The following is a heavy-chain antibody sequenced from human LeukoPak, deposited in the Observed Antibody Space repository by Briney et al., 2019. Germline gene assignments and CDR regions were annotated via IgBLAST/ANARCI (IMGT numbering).Heavy chain of an antibody. V-gene: IGHV1-18*01. CDR3: ARDYRTGFDY. CDR2: ISTYNGNT. J-gene: IGHJ4*02. CDR1: GFTFSGSG. D-gene: IGHD7-27*01. Sequence: PGESLRLSCAASGFTFSGSGMHWVRQAPGKGLEWLGWISTYNGNTHYAQKLQGRVTMTTDTSTTTAYMELRSLRSDDTAVYYCARDYRTGFDYWGQGTLVTVSS.